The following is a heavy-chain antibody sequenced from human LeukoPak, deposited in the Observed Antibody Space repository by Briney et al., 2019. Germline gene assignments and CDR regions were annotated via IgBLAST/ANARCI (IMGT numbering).Heavy chain of an antibody. CDR1: GGTFSSYA. CDR3: ARGIWRELLHWCDP. D-gene: IGHD1-26*01. Sequence: SVTVSCKASGGTFSSYAISWVRQAPGQGLEWMGGIIPIFGTANYAQKFQGRVTITTDESTSTAYMELSSLRSEDTAVYYWARGIWRELLHWCDPWGQGTLVTVSS. V-gene: IGHV1-69*05. J-gene: IGHJ5*02. CDR2: IIPIFGTA.